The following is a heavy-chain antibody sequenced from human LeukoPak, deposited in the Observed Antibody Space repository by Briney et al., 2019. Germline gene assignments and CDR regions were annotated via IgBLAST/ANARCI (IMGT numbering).Heavy chain of an antibody. V-gene: IGHV3-48*02. CDR2: ISSGSSTI. J-gene: IGHJ4*02. Sequence: GGSLRLSCAASGFTFRAYSMNWVRQAPGKGLEWVSYISSGSSTIYYADSVKGRFTISRDNAKNSPYLQMNSLRDEDTAVYYCARGDGWFGELLNFDNWGQGTLVTVSS. D-gene: IGHD3-10*01. CDR1: GFTFRAYS. CDR3: ARGDGWFGELLNFDN.